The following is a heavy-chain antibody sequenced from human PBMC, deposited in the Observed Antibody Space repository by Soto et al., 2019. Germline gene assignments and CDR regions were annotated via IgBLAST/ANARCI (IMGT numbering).Heavy chain of an antibody. J-gene: IGHJ4*02. CDR1: GFTFSSYG. D-gene: IGHD4-17*01. CDR3: AREDDYGFDY. V-gene: IGHV3-30*03. Sequence: GGSLRLSCAASGFTFSSYGMHWVRQAPGKGLEWVAVITYNGSNKYYADSVKGRFTISRDNAKNSLYLQMNSLRAEDTAVYYCAREDDYGFDYWGQGTLVTVSS. CDR2: ITYNGSNK.